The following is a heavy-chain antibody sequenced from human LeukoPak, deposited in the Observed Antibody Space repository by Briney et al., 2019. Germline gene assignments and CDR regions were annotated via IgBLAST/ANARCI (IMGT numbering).Heavy chain of an antibody. CDR2: ITSSGAAT. D-gene: IGHD3-22*01. CDR1: GFTFSSYA. J-gene: IGHJ4*02. CDR3: AKDRPNYYGSNGHYYKLNGDC. V-gene: IGHV3-23*01. Sequence: GGSLRLSCAASGFTFSSYAMSWVRQAPGKGLEWVSSITSSGAATYYADSVKGRFTISRDNSDNTLYLQRNSLRAEDTAVYYCAKDRPNYYGSNGHYYKLNGDCWGQGTLVTVSS.